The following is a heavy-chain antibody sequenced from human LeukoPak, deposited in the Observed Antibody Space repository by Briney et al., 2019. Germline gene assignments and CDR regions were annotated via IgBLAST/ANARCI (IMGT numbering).Heavy chain of an antibody. J-gene: IGHJ4*02. Sequence: GGSLRLSCAASGFTFSSYAMSWVRQAPGKGLEWVSTISGGGGTPYYADSVKGRFTISRDNSKNTLYLQMSSLRAEDTAVYYCAISEVGSGGSPLSYWGQGSLVTVSS. CDR2: ISGGGGTP. D-gene: IGHD2-15*01. V-gene: IGHV3-23*01. CDR3: AISEVGSGGSPLSY. CDR1: GFTFSSYA.